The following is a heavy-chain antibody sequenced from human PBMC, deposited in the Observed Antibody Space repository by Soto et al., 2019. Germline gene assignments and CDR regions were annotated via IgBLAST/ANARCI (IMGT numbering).Heavy chain of an antibody. V-gene: IGHV4-61*08. CDR3: TREKSDDNYFDP. J-gene: IGHJ5*02. CDR2: IYYIGGT. Sequence: SETLSLTCTVSGAALSSGVYFYTWFRQPPGKGLEWLGYIYYIGGTNYNPSLKSRVTISLDKSKSQFSLRLISVTAADTAVYYCTREKSDDNYFDPWGQGPLVTV. CDR1: GAALSSGVYF.